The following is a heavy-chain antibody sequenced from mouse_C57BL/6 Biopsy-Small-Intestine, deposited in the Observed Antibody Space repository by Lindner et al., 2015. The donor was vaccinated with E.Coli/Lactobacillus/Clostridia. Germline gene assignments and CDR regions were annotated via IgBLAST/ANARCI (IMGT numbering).Heavy chain of an antibody. V-gene: IGHV1-39*01. Sequence: QLQESGAELVKPGASVKISCKASGYSFTGNNINWVKQSHGKSLEWIGNINPYSGSTNYNQKFKGKATLTVDKSSSTAYMQLNSLTSEDSAVYYCVKDEFVYWGQGTLVTVSA. CDR3: VKDEFVY. J-gene: IGHJ3*01. CDR1: GYSFTGNN. CDR2: INPYSGST.